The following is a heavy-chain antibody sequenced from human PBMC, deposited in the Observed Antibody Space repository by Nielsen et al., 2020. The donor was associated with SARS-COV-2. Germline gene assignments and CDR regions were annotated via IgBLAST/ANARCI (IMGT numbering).Heavy chain of an antibody. CDR1: GFTFSDYA. V-gene: IGHV3-23*01. Sequence: GGSLRLSCAASGFTFSDYAMAWVRQAPGKGLEWVSVIKTNGGITYYADSVKGRCTISRDNSKNTLYLQMNSLRADDTAVYYCAKWTHVDFYYYGMDVWGQGTSVTVSS. CDR2: IKTNGGIT. CDR3: AKWTHVDFYYYGMDV. D-gene: IGHD3/OR15-3a*01. J-gene: IGHJ6*02.